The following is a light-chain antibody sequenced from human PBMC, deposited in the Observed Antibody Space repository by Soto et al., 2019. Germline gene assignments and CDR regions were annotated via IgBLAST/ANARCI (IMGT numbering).Light chain of an antibody. CDR1: SSDVGGYNY. CDR2: EVS. V-gene: IGLV2-8*01. J-gene: IGLJ3*02. Sequence: QSALTQPPSASGSPGQSVTISCTGTSSDVGGYNYVSWYQQHPGKAPKLMIYEVSKRPSGVPDRFSGSKSGNTASLTVSGLQAEDEADYYCISYAGSNNWVFGGGTK. CDR3: ISYAGSNNWV.